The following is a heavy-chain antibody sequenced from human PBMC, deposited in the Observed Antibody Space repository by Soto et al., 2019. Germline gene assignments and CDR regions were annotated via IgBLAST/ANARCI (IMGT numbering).Heavy chain of an antibody. CDR3: ARQGSY. CDR2: IYFNGNT. Sequence: PSETLSLTCNVSGVSIIDTSYYWGWIRQPPGKGLEWIGTIYFNGNTFYNPSLKSRLTISVDTSKNQISLRLTSVTAADTAVYYCARQGSYWGHGTPVTVSS. V-gene: IGHV4-39*01. CDR1: GVSIIDTSYY. J-gene: IGHJ4*01.